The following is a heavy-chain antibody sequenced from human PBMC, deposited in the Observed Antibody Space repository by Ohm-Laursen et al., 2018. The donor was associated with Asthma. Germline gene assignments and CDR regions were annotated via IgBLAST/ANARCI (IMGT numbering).Heavy chain of an antibody. Sequence: SDTLSLTCTVSGGSISSSYYYWGWIRQPPGKGLEWIGSVYYSGNTYYSPSLKSRVTIFVDTSKNQFSLKLSSVTAADTAVYYCVREDFDWPPGYCDYWGQGTLVTVSS. V-gene: IGHV4-39*07. CDR3: VREDFDWPPGYCDY. CDR2: VYYSGNT. CDR1: GGSISSSYYY. D-gene: IGHD3-9*01. J-gene: IGHJ4*02.